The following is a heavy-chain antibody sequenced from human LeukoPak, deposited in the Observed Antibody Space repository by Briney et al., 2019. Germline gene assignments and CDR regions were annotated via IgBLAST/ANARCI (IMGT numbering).Heavy chain of an antibody. Sequence: PSETLSLTCTASGGSISSYYWSWIRQPPGKGLEWIGYIYYSGSTNYNPSLKSRVTISVDTSKNQFSLKLSSVTAADTAVYYCARASYSHGAKPAYYFDYWGQGTLVTVSS. V-gene: IGHV4-59*01. J-gene: IGHJ4*02. CDR3: ARASYSHGAKPAYYFDY. CDR2: IYYSGST. D-gene: IGHD5-18*01. CDR1: GGSISSYY.